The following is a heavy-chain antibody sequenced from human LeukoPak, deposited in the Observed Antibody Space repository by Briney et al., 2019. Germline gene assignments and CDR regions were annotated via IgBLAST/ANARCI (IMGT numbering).Heavy chain of an antibody. CDR2: IEQDGSDK. CDR1: GFTFSNSW. Sequence: GGSLRLSCAASGFTFSNSWMSWVRQAPAKGLEWVANIEQDGSDKYYVDSMKGRFTISRDNAKNSLYLQMNSLRAEDTAVYYCATGALGLWGQGTMVTVSS. J-gene: IGHJ3*01. CDR3: ATGALGL. D-gene: IGHD7-27*01. V-gene: IGHV3-7*01.